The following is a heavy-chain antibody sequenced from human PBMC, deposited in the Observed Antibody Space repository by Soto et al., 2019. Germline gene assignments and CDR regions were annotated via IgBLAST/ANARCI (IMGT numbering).Heavy chain of an antibody. V-gene: IGHV4-31*03. D-gene: IGHD6-13*01. Sequence: SETLSLTCTVSGGSISSGGFYWSWIRQHPGKGLEWIGYIYYSGDTYYNPSLESRVSISVDTSKNQVSLNLSSVTAADTDVYYCARAKQQMVDYWGQGTLVTVYS. J-gene: IGHJ4*02. CDR2: IYYSGDT. CDR1: GGSISSGGFY. CDR3: ARAKQQMVDY.